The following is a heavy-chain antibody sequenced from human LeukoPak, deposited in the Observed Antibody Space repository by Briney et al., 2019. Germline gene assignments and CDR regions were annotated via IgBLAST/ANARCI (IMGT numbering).Heavy chain of an antibody. J-gene: IGHJ6*02. D-gene: IGHD4-17*01. CDR1: GFTFSSYW. CDR2: INSDGSST. CDR3: ARDGMTTEPYYYYGMDV. V-gene: IGHV3-74*01. Sequence: GGSLRLSCAASGFTFSSYWMHWVRHAPGKGLVWVSRINSDGSSTSYADSVKGRFTISRDNAKNTLYLQMNSLRAEDTAVYYCARDGMTTEPYYYYGMDVWGQGTTVTVSS.